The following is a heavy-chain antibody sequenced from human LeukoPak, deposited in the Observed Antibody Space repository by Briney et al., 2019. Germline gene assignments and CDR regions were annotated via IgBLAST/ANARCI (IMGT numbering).Heavy chain of an antibody. V-gene: IGHV4-34*01. J-gene: IGHJ4*02. CDR2: INHSGST. Sequence: SETLSLTCAVYGASFSGYYWSWIRQPPGKGLEWIGEINHSGSTNYNPSLKSRVTISVDTSKNQFSLKLSSVTAADTAVYYCARNDYSNHVIDYWGQGTLVTVSS. CDR1: GASFSGYY. D-gene: IGHD4-11*01. CDR3: ARNDYSNHVIDY.